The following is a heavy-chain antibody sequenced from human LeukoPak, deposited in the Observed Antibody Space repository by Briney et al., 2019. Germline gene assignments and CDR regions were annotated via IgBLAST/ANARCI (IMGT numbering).Heavy chain of an antibody. CDR2: INPSGGST. V-gene: IGHV1-46*01. CDR3: ARNSADYGDYDY. CDR1: GYTFTSYF. Sequence: AASVKVSCKASGYTFTSYFMHWMRRAPGQGLDWRGIINPSGGSTSYAQKFQGRVTMTRDTSTPTVYMELSSLRSEDTAVYYCARNSADYGDYDYWGQGTLVTVSS. J-gene: IGHJ4*02. D-gene: IGHD4-17*01.